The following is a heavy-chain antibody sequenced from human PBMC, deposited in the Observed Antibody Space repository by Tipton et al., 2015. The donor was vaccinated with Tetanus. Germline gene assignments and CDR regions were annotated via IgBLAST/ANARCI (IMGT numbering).Heavy chain of an antibody. CDR1: GFTFSSYW. D-gene: IGHD6-19*01. Sequence: GSLRLSCAASGFTFSSYWMHWVRQAPGKGLVWVSRINSDGSSTSYADSVKGRFTISRDNAKNTLYLQMNSLRAEDTAVYYCARAEWLADGFDYWGQGTLVTVSS. CDR2: INSDGSST. J-gene: IGHJ4*02. CDR3: ARAEWLADGFDY. V-gene: IGHV3-74*01.